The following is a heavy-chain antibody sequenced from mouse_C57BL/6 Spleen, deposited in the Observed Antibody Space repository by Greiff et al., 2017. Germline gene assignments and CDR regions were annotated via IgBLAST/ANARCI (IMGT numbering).Heavy chain of an antibody. J-gene: IGHJ1*03. Sequence: QVQLQQPGAELVMPGASVKLSCKASGYTFTSYWMHWVKQRPGQGLEWIGEIDPSDGYTNYNQKFKGKATLTVNKSSSTAYMQRSSLTSEGSAVYYCARGGAGTGYVDVWGTGTTVTVSS. CDR1: GYTFTSYW. D-gene: IGHD4-1*01. CDR3: ARGGAGTGYVDV. V-gene: IGHV1-69*01. CDR2: IDPSDGYT.